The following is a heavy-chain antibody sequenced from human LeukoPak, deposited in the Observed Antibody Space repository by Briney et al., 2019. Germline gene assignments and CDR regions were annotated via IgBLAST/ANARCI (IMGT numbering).Heavy chain of an antibody. CDR3: ARDLGYGYRSVWHKYFDC. V-gene: IGHV1-2*06. Sequence: GASVKVSCKASGYTFSGYYLHWVRQAPGQGLEWMGHIDPNSGGTKYAQKFQGRVTMTRDTSTTSAYMELSSLIFDDTAVYYCARDLGYGYRSVWHKYFDCWGHGTLVTVSS. CDR2: IDPNSGGT. J-gene: IGHJ4*01. CDR1: GYTFSGYY. D-gene: IGHD5-18*01.